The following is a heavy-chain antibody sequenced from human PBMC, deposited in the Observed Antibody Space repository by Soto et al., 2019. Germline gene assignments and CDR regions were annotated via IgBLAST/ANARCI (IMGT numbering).Heavy chain of an antibody. V-gene: IGHV6-1*01. J-gene: IGHJ6*02. CDR1: GDSVSSNSAA. CDR2: TYYRSKWYN. CDR3: AREGGYSYGPLYYYYYGMDV. Sequence: PSQTLSLTCAISGDSVSSNSAAWNWIRPSPSRGLEWLGRTYYRSKWYNDYAVSVKSRITINPDTSKNQFSLQLNSVTPEDTAVYYCAREGGYSYGPLYYYYYGMDVWGQGTTVTVSS. D-gene: IGHD5-18*01.